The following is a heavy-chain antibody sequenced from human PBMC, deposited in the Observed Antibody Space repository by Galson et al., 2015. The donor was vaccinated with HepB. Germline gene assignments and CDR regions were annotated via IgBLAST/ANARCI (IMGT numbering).Heavy chain of an antibody. Sequence: SLRLSCAASGFTFSSYSMSWVRQAPGKGLEWVSAISGRGGSTYYADSVKGRFTISRDNSKNTLYLQMNSLRAEDTAVYYCAKDLQDYGDYWFDYWGQGTLVTVSS. CDR1: GFTFSSYS. V-gene: IGHV3-23*01. D-gene: IGHD4-17*01. CDR2: ISGRGGST. CDR3: AKDLQDYGDYWFDY. J-gene: IGHJ4*02.